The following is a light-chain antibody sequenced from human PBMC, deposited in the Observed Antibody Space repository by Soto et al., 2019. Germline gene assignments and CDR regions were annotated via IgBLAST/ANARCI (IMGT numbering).Light chain of an antibody. Sequence: VLTQSPGTLSMSPGERATLSCRASQSVSSSYLAWYQQKPGQAPRLLIYGASSRATGIPDRFSGSGSGTDFTLTISRLEPEDFAVYYCQQYGSSPRTFGQGTRVDI. CDR3: QQYGSSPRT. V-gene: IGKV3-20*01. CDR1: QSVSSSY. CDR2: GAS. J-gene: IGKJ1*01.